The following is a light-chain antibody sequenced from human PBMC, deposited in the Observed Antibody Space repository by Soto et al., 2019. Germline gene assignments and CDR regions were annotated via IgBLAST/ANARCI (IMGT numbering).Light chain of an antibody. J-gene: IGLJ2*01. CDR2: EVS. CDR1: ISDVGGYHY. Sequence: APTPHSSVCGSPGRSITISCTGSISDVGGYHYVSWYQQYPGEAPKLVISEVSNRPSGVSNRFSGYKSGNTASLTISGLQAEDEADYYCCSYTSSTTPLFGGGTTVTAL. V-gene: IGLV2-14*01. CDR3: CSYTSSTTPL.